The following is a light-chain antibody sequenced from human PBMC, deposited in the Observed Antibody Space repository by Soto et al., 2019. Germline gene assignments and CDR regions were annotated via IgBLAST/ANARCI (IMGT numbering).Light chain of an antibody. Sequence: QSVLAQPASVSGPPGQSITISCTGTSGFVGSFSLVSWYQQPPGKAPKVMISGGHRRPSGVPDRFSGSTSVSSASLTISGLQADDEADYYCCLDIGATTYVLGTGTKVSVL. CDR1: SGFVGSFSL. CDR3: CLDIGATTYV. V-gene: IGLV2-23*01. CDR2: GGH. J-gene: IGLJ1*01.